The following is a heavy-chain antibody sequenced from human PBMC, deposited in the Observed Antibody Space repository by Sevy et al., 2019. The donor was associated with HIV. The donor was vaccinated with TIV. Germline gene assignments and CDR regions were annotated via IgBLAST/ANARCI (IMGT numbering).Heavy chain of an antibody. D-gene: IGHD7-27*01. CDR2: IIPIFGTA. CDR3: AGDDSNWGLNQDYYYYGMDV. CDR1: GGTFSSYA. V-gene: IGHV1-69*13. Sequence: ASVKVSCKASGGTFSSYAISWVRQAPGQGLEWMGGIIPIFGTANYAQKFQGRVTITGDESTSTAYMELSSLRSEDTAVDYCAGDDSNWGLNQDYYYYGMDVWGQGTTVTVSS. J-gene: IGHJ6*02.